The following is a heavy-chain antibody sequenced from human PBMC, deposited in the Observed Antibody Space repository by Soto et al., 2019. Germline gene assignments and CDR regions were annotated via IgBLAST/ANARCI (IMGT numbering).Heavy chain of an antibody. V-gene: IGHV1-8*01. CDR2: MNPNSGNT. CDR3: ARSRSGYDWFDP. Sequence: ASVKVSCKASGYTFTSYDINWVRQATGQGLEWMGWMNPNSGNTGYAQKFQGRVTMTRNTSISTAYMELSSLRSEDTAVYYCARSRSGYDWFDPWGQGTLVTVSS. CDR1: GYTFTSYD. J-gene: IGHJ5*02. D-gene: IGHD5-12*01.